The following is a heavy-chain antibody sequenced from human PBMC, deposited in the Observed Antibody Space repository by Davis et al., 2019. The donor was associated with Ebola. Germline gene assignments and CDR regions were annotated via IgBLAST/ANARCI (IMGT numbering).Heavy chain of an antibody. Sequence: GGSLRLSCAASGFTFDDYAMHWVRQAPGKGLEWVSGLSWNSGSIGYADSVKGRFTISRDNAKNSLYLQMNSLRAEDTALYYCAKPIAAAGSYYYYGMDVWGKGTTVTVSS. V-gene: IGHV3-9*01. J-gene: IGHJ6*04. CDR2: LSWNSGSI. CDR1: GFTFDDYA. CDR3: AKPIAAAGSYYYYGMDV. D-gene: IGHD6-13*01.